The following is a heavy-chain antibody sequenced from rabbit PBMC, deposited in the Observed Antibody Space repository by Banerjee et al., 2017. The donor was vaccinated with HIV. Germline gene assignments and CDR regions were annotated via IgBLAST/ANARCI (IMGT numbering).Heavy chain of an antibody. J-gene: IGHJ4*01. CDR1: GFSFSSSYY. V-gene: IGHV1S40*01. CDR3: ARDLYAGYADYGYAGYGYAYFVL. Sequence: QSLEESGGDLVKPGASLTLTCTASGFSFSSSYYMCWVRQAPGKGLEWIACIYGGSSGSTYYASWAKGRFTISKTSSTTMTLQMTSLTAADTATYFCARDLYAGYADYGYAGYGYAYFVLWGPGTLVTVS. D-gene: IGHD6-1*01. CDR2: IYGGSSGST.